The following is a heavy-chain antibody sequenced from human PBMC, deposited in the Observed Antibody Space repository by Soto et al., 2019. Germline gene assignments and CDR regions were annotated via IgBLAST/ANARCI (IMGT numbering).Heavy chain of an antibody. CDR2: IYYSGST. CDR1: GGSISSGDYY. CDR3: ASRAATTVTTFY. V-gene: IGHV4-30-4*01. D-gene: IGHD4-4*01. J-gene: IGHJ4*02. Sequence: SETLSLTCTVSGGSISSGDYYWSWIRQPPGKGLEWIGYIYYSGSTYYNPSLKSRVTISVDTSKNQFSLKLSSVTAADTAVYYCASRAATTVTTFYWGQGTLVTV.